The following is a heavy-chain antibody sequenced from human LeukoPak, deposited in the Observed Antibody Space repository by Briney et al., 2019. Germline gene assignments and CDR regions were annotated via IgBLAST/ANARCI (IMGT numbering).Heavy chain of an antibody. J-gene: IGHJ4*02. CDR1: GGSFSGYY. CDR3: ARHYGH. V-gene: IGHV4-34*01. Sequence: PSETLSLTCAVYGGSFSGYYWSWIRQPPGKGLEWIGEINHSGSTNYNPPLKSRVTISVDTSKNQFSLKLSSVTAADTAVYYCARHYGHWGQGTLVTVSS. CDR2: INHSGST. D-gene: IGHD3-16*01.